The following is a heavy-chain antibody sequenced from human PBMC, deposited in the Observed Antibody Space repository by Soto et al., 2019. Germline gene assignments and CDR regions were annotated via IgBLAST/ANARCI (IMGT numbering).Heavy chain of an antibody. D-gene: IGHD3-9*01. J-gene: IGHJ4*02. V-gene: IGHV2-70*11. Sequence: SGPTLVNPTQTLTLTCTFSGFSLSTSGMCVSWIRQPPGKALEWLARIDWDDDKYYSTSLKTRLTISKDTSKNQVVLTMTNMDPVDTATYYCARTRAEYYDILTGSPAPFDYWGQGTLVTVSS. CDR1: GFSLSTSGMC. CDR2: IDWDDDK. CDR3: ARTRAEYYDILTGSPAPFDY.